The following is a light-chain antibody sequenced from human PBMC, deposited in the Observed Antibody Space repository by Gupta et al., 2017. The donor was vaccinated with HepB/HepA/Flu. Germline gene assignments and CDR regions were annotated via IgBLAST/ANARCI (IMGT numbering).Light chain of an antibody. CDR3: QYQGPSRT. Sequence: EVVLTQSPGTLSLSPGERATLSCRASQTIRSSNLAWYQQKPGQAPRLLIYGASSRVNGIPDRFSGSGSGTDFTLTSNGRQPEDFAVYFWQYQGPSRTFGQGTKLEVK. J-gene: IGKJ1*01. V-gene: IGKV3-20*01. CDR1: QTIRSSN. CDR2: GAS.